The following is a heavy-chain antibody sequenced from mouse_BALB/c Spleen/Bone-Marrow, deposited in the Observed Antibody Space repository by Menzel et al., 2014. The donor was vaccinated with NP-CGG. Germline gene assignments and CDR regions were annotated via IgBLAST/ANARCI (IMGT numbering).Heavy chain of an antibody. Sequence: QVQLQQSGAELAKPGASVKMSCKASGYTFTSYWMHWVKQRPGQGLEWIGYINPSTGYTEYNQKFKDKATLTADKSSSPAYMQLSSLTSEDYAVYYCARPENYDAMDYWGQGTSVTVSS. J-gene: IGHJ4*01. V-gene: IGHV1-7*01. CDR2: INPSTGYT. CDR3: ARPENYDAMDY. CDR1: GYTFTSYW.